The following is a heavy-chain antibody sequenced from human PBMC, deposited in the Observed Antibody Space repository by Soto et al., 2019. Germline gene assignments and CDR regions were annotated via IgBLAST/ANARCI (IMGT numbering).Heavy chain of an antibody. CDR2: IYYSGST. CDR1: GGSISSGDYY. CDR3: TRGSGFRAATPFT. J-gene: IGHJ5*02. Sequence: SETLSLTCTVSGGSISSGDYYWSWIRQPPGKGLEWIGYIYYSGSTYYNPSLKSRVTISVDTSKNQFSLKTEDTAVYYCTRGSGFRAATPFTWGQGTLVTVSS. V-gene: IGHV4-30-4*01. D-gene: IGHD2-2*01.